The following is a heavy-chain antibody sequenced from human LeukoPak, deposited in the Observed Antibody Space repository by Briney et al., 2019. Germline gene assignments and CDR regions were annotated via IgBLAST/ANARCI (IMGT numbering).Heavy chain of an antibody. CDR3: GRRRCTSASCYGWFDP. V-gene: IGHV4-61*02. J-gene: IGHJ5*02. CDR2: IYSDGTT. CDR1: GGSVSGGSYH. D-gene: IGHD2-2*01. Sequence: SETLSLTCSVSGGSVSGGSYHWTWIRQPAGKGLEWIGRIYSDGTTNYNPSLKSRVTISLDTSKNQFSLKLSSVTAADTAVYYCGRRRCTSASCYGWFDPWGQEALVTVSS.